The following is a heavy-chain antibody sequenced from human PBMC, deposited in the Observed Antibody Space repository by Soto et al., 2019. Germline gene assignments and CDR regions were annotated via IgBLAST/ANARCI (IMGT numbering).Heavy chain of an antibody. CDR3: AKRATTVPTPGNYFDC. CDR1: GFSFSDYS. D-gene: IGHD2-15*01. Sequence: WGSLRLSCAASGFSFSDYSMTWVRQAPGRGLEWVSTLTRGGTTFYADSVKGRFTISRDNSKNTLSLQMHNLRAEDTARYYCAKRATTVPTPGNYFDCWGQGTLVTVSS. V-gene: IGHV3-23*01. J-gene: IGHJ4*02. CDR2: LTRGGTT.